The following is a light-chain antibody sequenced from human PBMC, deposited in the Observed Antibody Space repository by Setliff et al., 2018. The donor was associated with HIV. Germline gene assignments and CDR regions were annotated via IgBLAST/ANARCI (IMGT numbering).Light chain of an antibody. Sequence: QSVLTQPASVSGSPGQSITISCTGTSSDVGTYDFVSWFQQRPGKAPKLIIYEVSYRPSGVSDRFSGSKSGNSASLVISGLQAEDEADYHCSSYSTTGTLFGPGTRSPS. V-gene: IGLV2-14*01. CDR1: SSDVGTYDF. J-gene: IGLJ1*01. CDR2: EVS. CDR3: SSYSTTGTL.